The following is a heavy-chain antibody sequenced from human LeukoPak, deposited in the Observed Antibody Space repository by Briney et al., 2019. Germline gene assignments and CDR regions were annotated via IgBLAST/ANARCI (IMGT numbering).Heavy chain of an antibody. CDR2: ISGSGGST. CDR3: KMGDGSPPLGQ. V-gene: IGHV3-23*01. D-gene: IGHD5-24*01. CDR1: GFTFSNYV. J-gene: IGHJ4*02. Sequence: GGSLRLSCAASGFTFSNYVLGWVRQAPGKGLQWVSAISGSGGSTYYADSVKGRFTISRDNSGNALYLQMNSLRAEDTAIYYCKMGDGSPPLGQWGQGTLVTVSS.